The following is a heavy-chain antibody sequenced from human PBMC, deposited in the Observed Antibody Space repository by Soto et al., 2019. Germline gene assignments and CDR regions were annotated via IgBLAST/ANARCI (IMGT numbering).Heavy chain of an antibody. J-gene: IGHJ4*02. CDR1: GGSISSSSYY. CDR2: IYYSGST. D-gene: IGHD6-19*01. V-gene: IGHV4-39*01. Sequence: SETLSLTCTVSGGSISSSSYYWGWIRQPPGKGLEWIGSIYYSGSTYYNPSLKSRVTISVDTSKNQFSLKLSSVTAADTAVYYCARRLRWLAPEYYFDYWGQGTLVTVSS. CDR3: ARRLRWLAPEYYFDY.